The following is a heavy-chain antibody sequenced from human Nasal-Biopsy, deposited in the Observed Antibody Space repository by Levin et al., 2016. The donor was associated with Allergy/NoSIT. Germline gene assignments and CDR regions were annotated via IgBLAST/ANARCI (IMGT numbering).Heavy chain of an antibody. CDR1: GFTFSSYP. Sequence: GESLKISCAVSGFTFSSYPMHWVRQAPGKGLEWVAVISDDGGNKYYADSVKGRFTISRDNSRNTLYLQMNSLRAEDPAVYYCARGLYYDSSGLDTPLSAWGRGALVTVSS. D-gene: IGHD3-22*01. V-gene: IGHV3-30*04. CDR2: ISDDGGNK. J-gene: IGHJ4*02. CDR3: ARGLYYDSSGLDTPLSA.